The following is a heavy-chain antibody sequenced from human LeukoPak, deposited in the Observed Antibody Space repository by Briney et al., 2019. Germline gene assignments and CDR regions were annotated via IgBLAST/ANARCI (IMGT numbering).Heavy chain of an antibody. CDR2: IKQDGSEK. J-gene: IGHJ4*02. Sequence: GGSLRLSCAASGFTFSSYWMSWVRQAPGKGLEWVANIKQDGSEKYYVGSVKGRFTISRDNAKNSLYLQMNSLRAEDTAVYYCARGFQNFWSGYLGYWGQGTLVTVSS. CDR1: GFTFSSYW. CDR3: ARGFQNFWSGYLGY. V-gene: IGHV3-7*01. D-gene: IGHD3-3*01.